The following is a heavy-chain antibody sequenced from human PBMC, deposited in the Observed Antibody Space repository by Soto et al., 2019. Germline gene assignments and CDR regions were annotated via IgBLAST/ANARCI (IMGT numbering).Heavy chain of an antibody. V-gene: IGHV1-18*01. Sequence: ASVKVSCKASGYTFTSYSICWVRQSPGQGLEWMGWISAYNGNTNYAQKLQGRVTMTTDTSTSTAYMELRSLRSDDTAVYYCARDSIVVVPAAISYYYYGMDVWGQGTTVTVSS. CDR2: ISAYNGNT. D-gene: IGHD2-2*01. J-gene: IGHJ6*02. CDR3: ARDSIVVVPAAISYYYYGMDV. CDR1: GYTFTSYS.